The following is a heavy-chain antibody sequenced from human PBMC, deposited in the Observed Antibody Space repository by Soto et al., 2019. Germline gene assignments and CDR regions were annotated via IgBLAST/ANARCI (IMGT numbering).Heavy chain of an antibody. D-gene: IGHD2-15*01. CDR1: GYTFTSYG. V-gene: IGHV1-18*01. CDR2: ISAYNGNT. Sequence: ASVQVSCQASGYTFTSYGISWVRQAPGQGLEWMGWISAYNGNTNYAQKLQGRVTMTTDTSTSTAYMELRSLRSDDTAVYYCARDVGVVVVAASPYNWFDPWGQGTQVTVSS. J-gene: IGHJ5*02. CDR3: ARDVGVVVVAASPYNWFDP.